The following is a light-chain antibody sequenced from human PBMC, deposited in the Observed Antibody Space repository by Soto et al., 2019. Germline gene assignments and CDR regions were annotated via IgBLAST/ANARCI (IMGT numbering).Light chain of an antibody. CDR2: SDN. J-gene: IGLJ3*02. Sequence: QSVLTQPPSASGNPGQWVTISCSGSGSNIGTNTVTWYQQLPGAAPRLLIYSDNQRPSGVPARFSGSKSGTSASLAISGLQSEDEADYYCAAWDVSFVVFGGGTKLTVL. CDR1: GSNIGTNT. CDR3: AAWDVSFVV. V-gene: IGLV1-44*01.